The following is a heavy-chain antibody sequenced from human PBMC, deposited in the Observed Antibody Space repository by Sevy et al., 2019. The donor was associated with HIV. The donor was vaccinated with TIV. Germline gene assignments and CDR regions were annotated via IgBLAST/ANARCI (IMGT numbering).Heavy chain of an antibody. Sequence: LSLNCAASGFTFSSYAMHWVRQAPGKGLEWVAVISYDGSNKYYADSVKGRFTISRDNSKNTLYLQMNSLRAEDTAVYYCARVASRFLEWLQFDYWGQGTLVTVSS. CDR1: GFTFSSYA. CDR3: ARVASRFLEWLQFDY. V-gene: IGHV3-30-3*01. J-gene: IGHJ4*02. D-gene: IGHD3-3*01. CDR2: ISYDGSNK.